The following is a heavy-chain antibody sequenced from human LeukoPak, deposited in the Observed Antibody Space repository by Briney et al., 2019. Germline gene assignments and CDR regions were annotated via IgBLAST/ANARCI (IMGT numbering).Heavy chain of an antibody. D-gene: IGHD3-22*01. CDR2: ISGSGGST. V-gene: IGHV3-23*01. Sequence: GGSLRLSCAASGFTFSSYAMRWVREAPGKGLEWVSAISGSGGSTYYADSVKGRFPISRDDSKNTLYLQMNSLRAEDTAVYYCAKDHTMIVVVITAGWFDPWGQGTLVTVSS. CDR1: GFTFSSYA. CDR3: AKDHTMIVVVITAGWFDP. J-gene: IGHJ5*02.